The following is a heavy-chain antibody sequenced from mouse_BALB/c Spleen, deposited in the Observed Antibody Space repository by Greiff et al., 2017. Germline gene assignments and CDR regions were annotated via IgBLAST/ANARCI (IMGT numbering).Heavy chain of an antibody. V-gene: IGHV1-54*01. CDR1: GYAFTNYL. Sequence: QVHVKQSGAELVRPGTSVKVSCKASGYAFTNYLIEWVKQRPGQGLEWIGVINPGSGGTNYNEKFKGKATLTADKSSSTAYMQLSSLTSDDSAVYFCARTYYGYDDWYFDVWGAGTTVTVSS. J-gene: IGHJ1*01. CDR3: ARTYYGYDDWYFDV. D-gene: IGHD2-9*01. CDR2: INPGSGGT.